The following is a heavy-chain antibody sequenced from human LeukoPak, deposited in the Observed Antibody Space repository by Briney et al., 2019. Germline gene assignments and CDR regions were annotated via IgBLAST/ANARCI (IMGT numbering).Heavy chain of an antibody. CDR1: GFTFSTHW. J-gene: IGHJ4*02. D-gene: IGHD6-25*01. CDR2: VKQDGSEK. Sequence: PGGSLRLSCAASGFTFSTHWMIWARQAPGKGLEWVANVKQDGSEKYYVDSVKGRFTISRVNAKNSLYLQMNSLRGEDTAVYYCATGRAAHLFDYWGQGTLVTVSS. V-gene: IGHV3-7*01. CDR3: ATGRAAHLFDY.